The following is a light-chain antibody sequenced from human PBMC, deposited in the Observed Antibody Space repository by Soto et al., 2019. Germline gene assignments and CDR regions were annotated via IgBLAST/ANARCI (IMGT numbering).Light chain of an antibody. J-gene: IGKJ3*01. CDR2: WAS. V-gene: IGKV4-1*01. CDR3: QQYYSTPPMGFT. CDR1: QSVLYSSNNKNY. Sequence: DIVMTQSPDSLAVSLGERATINCKSSQSVLYSSNNKNYLAWYQQKPGQPPKLLIYWASTRESGVPDRFSGSGSGTDFTLTISSLQAEDVAVYYCQQYYSTPPMGFTFGPGTKVDIK.